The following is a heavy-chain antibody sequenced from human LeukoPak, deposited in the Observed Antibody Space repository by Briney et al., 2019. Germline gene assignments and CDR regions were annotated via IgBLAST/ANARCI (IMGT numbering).Heavy chain of an antibody. CDR3: ARDRWFGEPQGFDP. CDR2: IWYDGSNK. V-gene: IGHV3-33*01. D-gene: IGHD3-10*01. Sequence: GGSLRLSCAASGFTFSSYGMHWVRQAPGKGLEWVAVIWYDGSNKYYADSVKGRFTISRDNSKNTLYLQMNSLRAEDTAVYYCARDRWFGEPQGFDPWGQGTLVTVSS. CDR1: GFTFSSYG. J-gene: IGHJ5*02.